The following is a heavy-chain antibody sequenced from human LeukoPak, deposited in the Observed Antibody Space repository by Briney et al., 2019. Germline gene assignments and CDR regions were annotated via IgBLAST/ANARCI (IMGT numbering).Heavy chain of an antibody. CDR1: GFAFSSSV. Sequence: PGGSLRLSCAASGFAFSSSVMGWVRQAPGKGLEWVSAIRGSGDNTYYADSVKGRFTISRDNSKNTLYLQMNSLRAEDTAVYYCAKDRRYAALVRGVPYYFDYWGQGTLVTVSS. J-gene: IGHJ4*02. CDR2: IRGSGDNT. CDR3: AKDRRYAALVRGVPYYFDY. D-gene: IGHD3-10*01. V-gene: IGHV3-23*01.